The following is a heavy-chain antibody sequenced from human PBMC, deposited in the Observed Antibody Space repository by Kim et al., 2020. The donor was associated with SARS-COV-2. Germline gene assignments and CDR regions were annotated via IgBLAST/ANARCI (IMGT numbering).Heavy chain of an antibody. Sequence: GGSLRLSCAASGFTFDDYAMHWVRQAPGKGLDWVSSINLNSGDIAYGDSVKGRFTISRDNAKKSLYLQMNSLRLEDTALYYCAKGSPVIERIVDSWRRGTLVTVSS. CDR3: AKGSPVIERIVDS. V-gene: IGHV3-9*01. CDR2: INLNSGDI. CDR1: GFTFDDYA. D-gene: IGHD1-1*01. J-gene: IGHJ4*02.